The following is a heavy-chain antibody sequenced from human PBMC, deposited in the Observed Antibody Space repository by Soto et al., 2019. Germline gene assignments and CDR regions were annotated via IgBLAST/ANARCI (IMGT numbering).Heavy chain of an antibody. J-gene: IGHJ5*02. CDR3: ARDADWNWFDP. D-gene: IGHD3-9*01. CDR2: IYYSGST. CDR1: GGSISSYY. V-gene: IGHV4-59*01. Sequence: PSETLSLTCTVSGGSISSYYWSWIRQPPGKGLEWIGYIYYSGSTNYNPSLKSRVTISVDTSKNQFSLKLSSVTAADTAVYYCARDADWNWFDPWGQGTLVTVSS.